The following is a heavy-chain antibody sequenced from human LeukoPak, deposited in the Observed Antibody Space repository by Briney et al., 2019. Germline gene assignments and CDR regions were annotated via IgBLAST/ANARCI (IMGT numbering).Heavy chain of an antibody. CDR3: ARKFVDY. J-gene: IGHJ4*02. CDR1: GFTFSNYD. Sequence: GGSLRLSCAASGFTFSNYDMHWVRQAPPKGLESVAFISYDGTVKYYADSVQGRFTISRDNSKNTLYLQMNSLRTEDTAIFYCARKFVDYWGQGTLVTVPS. D-gene: IGHD2-21*01. V-gene: IGHV3-30*02. CDR2: ISYDGTVK.